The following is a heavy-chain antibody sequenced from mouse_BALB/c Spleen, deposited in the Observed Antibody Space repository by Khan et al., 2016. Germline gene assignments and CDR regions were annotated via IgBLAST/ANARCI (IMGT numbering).Heavy chain of an antibody. V-gene: IGHV1S29*02. CDR2: IYPYNGGT. Sequence: VQLKQSGPELVKPGASVKISCKASGYTFTDYNMHWVKQSHGKSLEWIGYIYPYNGGTGYNQKFKSKATLTVDNSSSTAYMELRSLTSEDSAVYYCAREVRRYYYAMDCWGQGTSVTVSS. CDR1: GYTFTDYN. J-gene: IGHJ4*01. CDR3: AREVRRYYYAMDC. D-gene: IGHD2-14*01.